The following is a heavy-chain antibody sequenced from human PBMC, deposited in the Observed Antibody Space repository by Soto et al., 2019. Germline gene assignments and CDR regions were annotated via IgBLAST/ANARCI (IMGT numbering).Heavy chain of an antibody. D-gene: IGHD6-13*01. CDR3: ARDRGSSWYFSFDY. CDR1: GFTFSSYA. Sequence: QVQLVESGGGVVQPGRSLRLSCAASGFTFSSYAMHWVRQAPGKGLEWVAVISYDGSNKYYADSVKGRFTISRDNSKNTLYLQMNSLRAEDTAVYYCARDRGSSWYFSFDYWGQGTLVTVSS. CDR2: ISYDGSNK. V-gene: IGHV3-30-3*01. J-gene: IGHJ4*02.